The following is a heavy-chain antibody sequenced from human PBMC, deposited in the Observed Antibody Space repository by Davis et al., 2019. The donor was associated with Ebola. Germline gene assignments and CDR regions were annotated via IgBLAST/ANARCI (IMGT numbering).Heavy chain of an antibody. CDR3: ARVSAVAGTSHFDY. D-gene: IGHD6-19*01. V-gene: IGHV3-30*02. CDR1: GFTFSSYG. Sequence: GESLKISCAASGFTFSSYGMHWVRQAPGKGLEWVAFIRYDGSNKYYADSVKGRFTISRDNSKNTLYLQMNSLRAEDTAVYYCARVSAVAGTSHFDYWGQGTLVTVST. CDR2: IRYDGSNK. J-gene: IGHJ4*02.